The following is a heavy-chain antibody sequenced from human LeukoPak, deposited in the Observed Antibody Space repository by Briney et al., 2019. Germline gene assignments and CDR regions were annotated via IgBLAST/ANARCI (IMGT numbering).Heavy chain of an antibody. V-gene: IGHV4-30-2*01. CDR3: ARDERRNTVVNLSWFDP. CDR2: IYHSGST. CDR1: GGSISSGGYY. Sequence: PSQTLSLTCTVSGGSISSGGYYWSWIRQPPGKGLEWIGYIYHSGSTYYSPSLKSRVTISVDRSKNQFSLKLSSVTAADTAVYYCARDERRNTVVNLSWFDPWGQGTLVTVSS. J-gene: IGHJ5*02. D-gene: IGHD4-23*01.